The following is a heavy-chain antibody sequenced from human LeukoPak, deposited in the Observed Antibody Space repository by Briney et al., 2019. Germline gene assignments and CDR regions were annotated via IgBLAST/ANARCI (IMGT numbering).Heavy chain of an antibody. CDR3: ARWSSDWENNYFDP. J-gene: IGHJ5*02. V-gene: IGHV4-34*01. Sequence: ASETLSLTCAVYGGSFSGYYWSWIRQPPGKGLEWIGEINHSGSTNYNPSLKSRATISIDTSNNRFSLRLTSATAADTAVYYCARWSSDWENNYFDPWGQGILVTVSS. CDR1: GGSFSGYY. CDR2: INHSGST. D-gene: IGHD6-19*01.